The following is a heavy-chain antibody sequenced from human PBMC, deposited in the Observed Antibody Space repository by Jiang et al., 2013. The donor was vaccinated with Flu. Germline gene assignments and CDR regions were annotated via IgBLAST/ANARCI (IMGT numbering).Heavy chain of an antibody. V-gene: IGHV1-18*04. CDR2: ISAYNGNT. D-gene: IGHD3-3*01. CDR3: ARDQADIFGVVIISPLYYYYGMDV. Sequence: SGAEVKKPGASVKVSCKASGYTFTSYGISWVRQAPGQGLEWMGWISAYNGNTNYAQKLQGRVTMTTDTSTSTAYMELRSLRSDDTAVYYCARDQADIFGVVIISPLYYYYGMDVWGQGTTVTVS. CDR1: GYTFTSYG. J-gene: IGHJ6*02.